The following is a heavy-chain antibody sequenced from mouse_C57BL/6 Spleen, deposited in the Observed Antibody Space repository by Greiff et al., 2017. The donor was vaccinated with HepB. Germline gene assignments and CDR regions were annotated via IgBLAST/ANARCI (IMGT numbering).Heavy chain of an antibody. CDR1: GFTFSSYA. V-gene: IGHV5-4*01. D-gene: IGHD1-1*01. Sequence: EVNLVESGGGLVKPGGSLKLSCAASGFTFSSYAMSWVRQTPEKRLEWVATISDGGSYTYYPDNVKGRFTISRDNAKNNLYLQMSHLKSEDKAMYDWSRELYYGSSYWGQGTLVTVSA. CDR3: SRELYYGSSY. CDR2: ISDGGSYT. J-gene: IGHJ3*01.